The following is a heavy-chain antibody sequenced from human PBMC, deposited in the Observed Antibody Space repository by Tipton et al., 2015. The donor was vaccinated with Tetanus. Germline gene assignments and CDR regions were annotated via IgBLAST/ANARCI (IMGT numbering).Heavy chain of an antibody. CDR1: GVSISNSSHY. CDR3: ARDIYSNARAFDI. D-gene: IGHD2-8*01. J-gene: IGHJ3*02. CDR2: FYYGGST. V-gene: IGHV4-39*02. Sequence: TLSLTCTVSGVSISNSSHYWGWIRQSPGKGLEWIGSFYYGGSTYYNPSLESRVTISVDTSKNEFSLKLTSVTAADTSLYFCARDIYSNARAFDIWGRGTMVTVSS.